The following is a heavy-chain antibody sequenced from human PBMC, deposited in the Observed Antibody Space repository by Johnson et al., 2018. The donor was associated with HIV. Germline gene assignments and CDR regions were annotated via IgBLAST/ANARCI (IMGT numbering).Heavy chain of an antibody. CDR2: IDTAGDT. V-gene: IGHV3-13*01. D-gene: IGHD4-17*01. Sequence: VQLVESGGGVERPGGSLRLSCAASGFTLSSYDMHWVRQATGKGLEWVSEIDTAGDTYYPGSVKGRFTTSRENATNSLYLQMNSLRGDDTALDYCAKDTADDYGDYGTAFDIWGQGTMVTVSS. J-gene: IGHJ3*02. CDR3: AKDTADDYGDYGTAFDI. CDR1: GFTLSSYD.